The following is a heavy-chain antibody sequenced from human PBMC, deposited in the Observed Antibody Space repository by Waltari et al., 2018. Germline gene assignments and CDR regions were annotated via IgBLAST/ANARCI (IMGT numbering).Heavy chain of an antibody. Sequence: QVQLVQSGAEVKKPGSSVKVSCKASGGTFSSYAISWVRQAPGQGLEWMGGIIPIFGTANYAKKFQGRVTITADKSTSTAYMELSSLRSEDTAVYYCARDSIAARSDESAFDIWGQGTMVTVSS. CDR1: GGTFSSYA. V-gene: IGHV1-69*14. CDR3: ARDSIAARSDESAFDI. D-gene: IGHD6-6*01. CDR2: IIPIFGTA. J-gene: IGHJ3*02.